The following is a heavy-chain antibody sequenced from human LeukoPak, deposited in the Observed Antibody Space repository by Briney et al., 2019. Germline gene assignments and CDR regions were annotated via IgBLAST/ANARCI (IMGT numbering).Heavy chain of an antibody. D-gene: IGHD3-10*01. J-gene: IGHJ5*02. V-gene: IGHV1-8*01. CDR1: GYTFTSYD. CDR2: MNPNSGNT. Sequence: ASVKVSCKASGYTFTSYDINWVRQATGQGLEWMGWMNPNSGNTGYAQKFQGRVTMTRNTSISTAYMELSSLRSEDTAVYYCARDTTNYGSGSYCPKQTGPFDPWGQGTLVTVSS. CDR3: ARDTTNYGSGSYCPKQTGPFDP.